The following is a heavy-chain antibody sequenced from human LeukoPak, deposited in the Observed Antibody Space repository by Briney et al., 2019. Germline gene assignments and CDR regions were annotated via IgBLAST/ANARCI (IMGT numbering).Heavy chain of an antibody. J-gene: IGHJ3*02. V-gene: IGHV3-23*01. CDR3: AKDWRDYGDFHAFDI. CDR2: IGESGGRT. D-gene: IGHD4-17*01. CDR1: GFTFSAYA. Sequence: GGSLRLSCAGSGFTFSAYAMNWARQAPGKGLEWVSHIGESGGRTNYADSVKGRFTISRDNSKNTMYLQMHSLRAEDTAVYYCAKDWRDYGDFHAFDIWGQGTMVTVSS.